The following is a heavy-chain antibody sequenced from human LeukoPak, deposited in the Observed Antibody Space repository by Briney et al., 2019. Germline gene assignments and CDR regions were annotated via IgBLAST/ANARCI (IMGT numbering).Heavy chain of an antibody. D-gene: IGHD2-2*01. CDR1: GYTFTGYY. V-gene: IGHV1-2*02. J-gene: IGHJ4*02. Sequence: ASVKVSCKASGYTFTGYYMHWVRQAPGQGLEWMGWINPNSGGTNYAQKFQGRVTMTRDTSISTAYMELSRLRSDDTAVYYCARDIVVVPAAHVFDYWGQGTLVTVSS. CDR3: ARDIVVVPAAHVFDY. CDR2: INPNSGGT.